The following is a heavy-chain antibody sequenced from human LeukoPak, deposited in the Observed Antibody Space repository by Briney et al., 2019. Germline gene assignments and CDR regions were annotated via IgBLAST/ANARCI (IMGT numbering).Heavy chain of an antibody. CDR1: GYTFTDYY. D-gene: IGHD2-2*01. CDR3: AREIPAGFSYYFDY. V-gene: IGHV1-2*02. J-gene: IGHJ4*02. Sequence: ASVKVSFKASGYTFTDYYIHWVRPAPGQGLEWMGWINPNSGGTNYAQNFQGRVTLARDTSISTAYMELSRLRSDDTAVYFCAREIPAGFSYYFDYWGQGTLLTISS. CDR2: INPNSGGT.